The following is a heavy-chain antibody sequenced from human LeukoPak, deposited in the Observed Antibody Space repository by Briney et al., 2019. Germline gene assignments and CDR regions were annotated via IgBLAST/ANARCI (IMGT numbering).Heavy chain of an antibody. CDR3: AKDFGSYQVEAFDI. CDR1: GFTFSSYW. D-gene: IGHD1-26*01. J-gene: IGHJ3*02. CDR2: IKQDGSEK. Sequence: GGSLRLSCAASGFTFSSYWMSWVRQAPGKGLEWVANIKQDGSEKYYVDSVKGRFTISRDNAKNSLYLQMNSLRAEDTALYYCAKDFGSYQVEAFDIWGQGTMVTVSS. V-gene: IGHV3-7*03.